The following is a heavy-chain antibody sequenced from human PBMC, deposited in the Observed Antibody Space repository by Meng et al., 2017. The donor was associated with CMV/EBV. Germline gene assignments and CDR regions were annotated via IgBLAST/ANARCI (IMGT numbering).Heavy chain of an antibody. Sequence: VQLQDSGPGLLKPSQTLSLTCTVSGGSISSGDYYWSWIRQPPGKGLEWIGYIYYSGSTYYNPSLKSRVTISVDTSKNQFSLKLSSVTAADTAVYYCARVMGPNRTPYYFDYWGQGTLVTVSS. D-gene: IGHD1-14*01. CDR1: GGSISSGDYY. V-gene: IGHV4-30-4*08. J-gene: IGHJ4*02. CDR2: IYYSGST. CDR3: ARVMGPNRTPYYFDY.